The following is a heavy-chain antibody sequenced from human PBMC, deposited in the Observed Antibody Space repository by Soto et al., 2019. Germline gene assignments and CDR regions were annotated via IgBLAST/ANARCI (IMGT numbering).Heavy chain of an antibody. CDR3: ARAEDYYFYGMDV. Sequence: QVQLQESGPGLVKPSETLSLTCTVSGVSISSYYWSWIRQPRGKGLEWIGYIYYSGSTNHNPSLKSRVTISVDTSKNQFSLKLSSVTAADTAVYYCARAEDYYFYGMDVWGQGTTVTVSS. V-gene: IGHV4-59*01. J-gene: IGHJ6*02. CDR1: GVSISSYY. CDR2: IYYSGST.